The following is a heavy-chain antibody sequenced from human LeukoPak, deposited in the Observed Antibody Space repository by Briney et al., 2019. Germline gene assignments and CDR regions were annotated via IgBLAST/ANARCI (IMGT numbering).Heavy chain of an antibody. D-gene: IGHD1-1*01. V-gene: IGHV4-59*01. CDR2: IYYSGST. CDR3: ARVRNDHDAFDI. CDR1: GGSISSYY. Sequence: PSETLSLTCTVSGGSISSYYWSWIRQPPGKGLEWIGYIYYSGSTNYNPSLKSRVTISVDTSKNQFSLKLSSVTAADTAAYYCARVRNDHDAFDIWGQGTMVTVSS. J-gene: IGHJ3*02.